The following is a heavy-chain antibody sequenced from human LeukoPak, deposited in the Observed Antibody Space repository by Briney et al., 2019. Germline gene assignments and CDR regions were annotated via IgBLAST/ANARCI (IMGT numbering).Heavy chain of an antibody. D-gene: IGHD3-22*01. V-gene: IGHV2-70*11. CDR1: GFSLSTSGMC. Sequence: SGPALVKPTQTLTLTCTFSGFSLSTSGMCVSRIRQPPGKALEWLARIDWDDDKYYSTSLKTRLTISKDTSKNQVVLTMTNMDPVDTATYYCARSISDSSGYYYPDYWGQGTLVTVSS. CDR2: IDWDDDK. CDR3: ARSISDSSGYYYPDY. J-gene: IGHJ4*02.